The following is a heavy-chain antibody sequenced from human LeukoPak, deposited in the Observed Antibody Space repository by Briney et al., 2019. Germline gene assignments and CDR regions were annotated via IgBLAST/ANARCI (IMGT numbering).Heavy chain of an antibody. Sequence: SETLSLTCTVSGGSISSYYWSWIRQPPGKGLEWIGYIYYSGSTNYNPSLKSRVTISVDTSKNQFSLKLSSVTAADTAAYYCARSSSSWYRYFDYWGQGTLVTVSS. D-gene: IGHD6-13*01. J-gene: IGHJ4*02. CDR2: IYYSGST. V-gene: IGHV4-59*01. CDR1: GGSISSYY. CDR3: ARSSSSWYRYFDY.